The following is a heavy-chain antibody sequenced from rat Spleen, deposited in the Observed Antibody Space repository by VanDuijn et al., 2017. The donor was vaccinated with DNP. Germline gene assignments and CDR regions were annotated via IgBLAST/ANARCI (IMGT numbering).Heavy chain of an antibody. J-gene: IGHJ2*01. CDR1: GYSITSNY. V-gene: IGHV3-1*01. D-gene: IGHD1-2*01. Sequence: EVQLQESGPGLVKPSQSLSLTCSVTGYSITSNYWGWIRKFPGNKMEYIGHISYSGSTNYNPSLKSRISITRDTSKNQFFLQLNSVTTEDTATYYCARSDRYYSSYIFDYWGQGVMVTVSS. CDR3: ARSDRYYSSYIFDY. CDR2: ISYSGST.